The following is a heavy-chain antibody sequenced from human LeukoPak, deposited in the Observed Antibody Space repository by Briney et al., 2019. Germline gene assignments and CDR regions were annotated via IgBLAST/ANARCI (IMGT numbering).Heavy chain of an antibody. V-gene: IGHV1-2*02. Sequence: ASVKLSCKASGYTFTDNYMHWVRQAPGQGLEWMGWINPNSGGTKYALQSQGRVTMTRDTSISTAYLELSRLRSDDTAVYYCARDRGSYRFDPWGQGTLVTVSS. CDR3: ARDRGSYRFDP. CDR2: INPNSGGT. J-gene: IGHJ5*02. CDR1: GYTFTDNY. D-gene: IGHD3-16*02.